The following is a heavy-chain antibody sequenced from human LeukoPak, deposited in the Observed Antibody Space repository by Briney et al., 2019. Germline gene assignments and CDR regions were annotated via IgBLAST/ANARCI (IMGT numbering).Heavy chain of an antibody. CDR3: AKDHGSGSQIG. Sequence: GGSLRLSCAASGFPFSSYAMTWVRQAPGRGLEWVSGIGVSGPYYADSVKGRFTISRDNSRNTLYLQMNSLRVEDTAVYYCAKDHGSGSQIGWGQGTLVTVSS. CDR2: IGVSGP. J-gene: IGHJ4*02. V-gene: IGHV3-23*01. CDR1: GFPFSSYA. D-gene: IGHD1-26*01.